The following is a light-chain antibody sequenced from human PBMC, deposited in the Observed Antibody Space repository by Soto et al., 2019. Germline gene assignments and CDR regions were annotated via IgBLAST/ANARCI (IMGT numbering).Light chain of an antibody. CDR1: SGSVSTTYY. V-gene: IGLV8-61*01. Sequence: QTVVTQEPSFSVSPGATVTLTCGLSSGSVSTTYYASWYQQTPGQAPRTLIYSTNTRSSGVPDRFSGSILGNKAALTITGAQADDESDYYCLLYMGGGIWVFGGGTKLTVL. J-gene: IGLJ3*02. CDR3: LLYMGGGIWV. CDR2: STN.